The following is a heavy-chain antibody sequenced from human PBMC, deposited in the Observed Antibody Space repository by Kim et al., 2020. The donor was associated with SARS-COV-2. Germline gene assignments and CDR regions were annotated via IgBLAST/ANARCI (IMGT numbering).Heavy chain of an antibody. J-gene: IGHJ4*02. Sequence: SETLSLTCTVSGGSISSSSYYWGWIRQPPGKGLEWIGSIYYSGSTYYNPSLKSRVTISVDTSKNQFSLKLSSVTAADTAVYYCARLRASVVVPAATADYWGQGTLVTVSS. V-gene: IGHV4-39*01. CDR3: ARLRASVVVPAATADY. D-gene: IGHD2-2*01. CDR1: GGSISSSSYY. CDR2: IYYSGST.